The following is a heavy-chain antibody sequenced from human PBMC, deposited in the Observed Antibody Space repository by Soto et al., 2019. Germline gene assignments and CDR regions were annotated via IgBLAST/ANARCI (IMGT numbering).Heavy chain of an antibody. CDR2: ITSSGSTT. J-gene: IGHJ4*02. Sequence: QVQLVESGGDLVKPGGSLRLSCAAYGCTFRDNYMSWIRQAPGKGLEWVSSITSSGSTTYYTDSVKGRFTISRDNAKNSLYLQMNSLRAEDTAVYYCARERYSYGPYYFDYWGQGTLVTVSS. V-gene: IGHV3-11*01. CDR3: ARERYSYGPYYFDY. CDR1: GCTFRDNY. D-gene: IGHD5-18*01.